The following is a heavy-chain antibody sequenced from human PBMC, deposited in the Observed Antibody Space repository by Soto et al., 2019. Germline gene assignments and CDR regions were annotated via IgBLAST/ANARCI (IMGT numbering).Heavy chain of an antibody. V-gene: IGHV4-30-2*01. J-gene: IGHJ4*02. CDR3: GRVPDY. Sequence: PSETLSLTCAVSGGSISSGGYSWSWIRQPPGKGLEWIGYIYHGVSTYYNPSLKSRVTISVDRSKNQFSLKLSSVTAADTAVYYCGRVPDYWGQGTLVTVSS. CDR2: IYHGVST. CDR1: GGSISSGGYS.